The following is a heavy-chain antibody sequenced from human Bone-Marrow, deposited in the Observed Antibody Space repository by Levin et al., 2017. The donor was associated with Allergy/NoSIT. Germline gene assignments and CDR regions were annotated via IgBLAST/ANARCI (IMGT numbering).Heavy chain of an antibody. CDR2: VSFDGNDE. CDR3: AKEEVVKESFSVSGYFDY. V-gene: IGHV3-30*18. CDR1: GLMFNRHG. Sequence: GGSLRLSCTASGLMFNRHGMHWVRQAPGKGLEWVAVVSFDGNDEYYADSVKGRFTISRDNSKNTLYLQINSLKIEDTAIYFCAKEEVVKESFSVSGYFDYWGQGTRVTVSS. J-gene: IGHJ4*02. D-gene: IGHD2/OR15-2a*01.